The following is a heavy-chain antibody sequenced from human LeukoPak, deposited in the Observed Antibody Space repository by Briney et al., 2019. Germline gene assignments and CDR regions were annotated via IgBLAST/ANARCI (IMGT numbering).Heavy chain of an antibody. J-gene: IGHJ5*02. CDR2: MYYRGTT. V-gene: IGHV4-39*01. CDR1: GGSISSSSYY. D-gene: IGHD6-25*01. Sequence: PSETLSLTCTVSGGSISSSSYYWGWIRQPPGRGQEWIGSMYYRGTTYYNPSLKSRVTISVDTYKNQLSLKVTSVTAADTALYYCARCIAAAGWFDPWGQGTLVTVSS. CDR3: ARCIAAAGWFDP.